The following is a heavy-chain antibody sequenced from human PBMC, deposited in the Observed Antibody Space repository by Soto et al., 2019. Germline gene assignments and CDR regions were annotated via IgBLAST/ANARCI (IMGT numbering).Heavy chain of an antibody. D-gene: IGHD3-10*01. Sequence: GGSLRLSCAASGFTVSSNYMSWVRQAPGKGLEWVSVIYSGGSTYYGDSVKGRFTISRDNSKNTLYLQMNSLRAEDTAVDYCARAPSLWFGELLHFDYWGQGTLVTVSS. CDR3: ARAPSLWFGELLHFDY. CDR1: GFTVSSNY. J-gene: IGHJ4*02. V-gene: IGHV3-66*01. CDR2: IYSGGST.